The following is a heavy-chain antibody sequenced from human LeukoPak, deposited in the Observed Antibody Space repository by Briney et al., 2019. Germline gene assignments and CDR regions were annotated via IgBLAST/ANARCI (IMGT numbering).Heavy chain of an antibody. D-gene: IGHD3-22*01. J-gene: IGHJ4*02. V-gene: IGHV1-24*01. CDR3: ATFDGYYDSSGYHFDY. CDR1: GYTLTELS. Sequence: VKVSCKVSGYTLTELSMHWVRQAPGKGLEWMGGFDPEDGETIYAQKFQGRVTMTEDTSTDTAYMELSSLRSEDTAVYYCATFDGYYDSSGYHFDYWGQGTLVTVSS. CDR2: FDPEDGET.